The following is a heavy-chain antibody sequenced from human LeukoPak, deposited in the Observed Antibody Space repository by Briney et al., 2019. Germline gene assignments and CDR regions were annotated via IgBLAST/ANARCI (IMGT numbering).Heavy chain of an antibody. CDR2: INWNGGST. Sequence: GGSLRLSCAASGFTFDDYGMSWVRQAPGKGLEWVSGINWNGGSTGYVDSVKGRFTISRDNAKKSLYLQMNSLRAEDTALYYCARDAHYYDSSGYVPYMDVWGKGTTVTVSS. D-gene: IGHD3-22*01. CDR1: GFTFDDYG. J-gene: IGHJ6*03. V-gene: IGHV3-20*04. CDR3: ARDAHYYDSSGYVPYMDV.